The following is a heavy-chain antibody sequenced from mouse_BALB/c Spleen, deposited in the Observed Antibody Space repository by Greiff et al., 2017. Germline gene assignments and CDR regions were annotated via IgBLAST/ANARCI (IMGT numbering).Heavy chain of an antibody. Sequence: DVQLVESGGGLVQPGGSLRLSCATSGFTFTDYYMSWVRQPPGKALEWLGFIRNKANGYTTEYSASVKGRFTISRDNSQSILYLQMNTLRAEDSATYYCARDRGATAYYAMDYWGQGTSVTVSS. D-gene: IGHD1-2*01. CDR2: IRNKANGYTT. V-gene: IGHV7-3*02. CDR1: GFTFTDYY. J-gene: IGHJ4*01. CDR3: ARDRGATAYYAMDY.